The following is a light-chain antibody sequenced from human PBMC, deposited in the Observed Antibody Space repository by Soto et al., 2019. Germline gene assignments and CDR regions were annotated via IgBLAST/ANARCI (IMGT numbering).Light chain of an antibody. CDR3: QQYENLPT. CDR2: DAS. V-gene: IGKV1-33*01. CDR1: QNINNY. Sequence: DIQMTQSPSSLSASVGDRVTITCQASQNINNYLNWSQQKPGRAPKLLIYDASNLEAGVPSRFRGSGSGTDFTFTISRLQPEDIATYDCQQYENLPTFGQGTRLEIK. J-gene: IGKJ5*01.